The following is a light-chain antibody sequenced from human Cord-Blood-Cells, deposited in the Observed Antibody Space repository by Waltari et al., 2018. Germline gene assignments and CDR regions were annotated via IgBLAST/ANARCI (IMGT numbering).Light chain of an antibody. CDR2: DVS. Sequence: QSALTQPASVSGSPGQSITISCPGTSSDVGGYNYVSWYQQHPAKAPKHMIYDVSKRPSGVSSRFSGSKSSDTAPLTISGLQAGHDADYHCSAYTSSSTYLFATGTKVTVL. CDR1: SSDVGGYNY. V-gene: IGLV2-14*01. J-gene: IGLJ1*01. CDR3: SAYTSSSTYL.